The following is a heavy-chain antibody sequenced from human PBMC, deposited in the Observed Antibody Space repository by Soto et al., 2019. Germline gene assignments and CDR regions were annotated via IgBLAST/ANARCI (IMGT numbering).Heavy chain of an antibody. Sequence: QVQLQESGPGLVKSSQTLSLTCTVSGGSISSGGYYWSWIRQHPGKGLEWIGYIYYSGSTYYNPSLKSRVTISVDTSKTQFSLKLSSVTAADTAVYYCAIYDSSGSRGFQHWGQGTLVTVSS. CDR1: GGSISSGGYY. J-gene: IGHJ1*01. CDR3: AIYDSSGSRGFQH. D-gene: IGHD3-22*01. V-gene: IGHV4-31*03. CDR2: IYYSGST.